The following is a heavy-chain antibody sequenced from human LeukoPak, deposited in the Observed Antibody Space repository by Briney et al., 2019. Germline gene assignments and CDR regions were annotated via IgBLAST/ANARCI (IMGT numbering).Heavy chain of an antibody. CDR1: GGSISSGGYS. Sequence: SETLSLTCAVSGGSISSGGYSWRWIRQPPGEGLEWIGYIYHSGSTYYNPSLKSRVTISVDRSKNQFSLKLSSVTAADTAVYYCARVWHDSSGYYYVLVFDYWGQGTLVTVSS. V-gene: IGHV4-30-2*01. CDR3: ARVWHDSSGYYYVLVFDY. D-gene: IGHD3-22*01. CDR2: IYHSGST. J-gene: IGHJ4*02.